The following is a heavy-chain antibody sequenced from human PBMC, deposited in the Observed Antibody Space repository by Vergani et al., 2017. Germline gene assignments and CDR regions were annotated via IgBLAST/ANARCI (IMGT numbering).Heavy chain of an antibody. CDR2: IGSSGPYI. J-gene: IGHJ4*02. Sequence: EVQLVESGGGLVKPGGSLRLSCAASGFTFSDFSMSWVRQAPGKGLEWVAFIGSSGPYINYADSVKGRFIISRDNSKDTLFLQMNSLRAEDTAVYYCARPRWGRILDIAVLGGGFNSWGQGTLVTVSS. D-gene: IGHD6-19*01. CDR1: GFTFSDFS. CDR3: ARPRWGRILDIAVLGGGFNS. V-gene: IGHV3-21*01.